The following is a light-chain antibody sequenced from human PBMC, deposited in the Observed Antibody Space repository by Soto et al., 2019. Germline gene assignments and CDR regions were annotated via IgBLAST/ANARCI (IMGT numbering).Light chain of an antibody. CDR2: AAS. CDR1: QSVSSS. V-gene: IGKV3-15*01. J-gene: IGKJ1*01. Sequence: EIMMTQSPATLSVSPGERATLSCRASQSVSSSLAWYQQKPGQAPRLLIYAASTRATGIPARFSGSGSGTEFTLTINSLRSEDFAVYYCQQYNNWWTFGQGTKVDIK. CDR3: QQYNNWWT.